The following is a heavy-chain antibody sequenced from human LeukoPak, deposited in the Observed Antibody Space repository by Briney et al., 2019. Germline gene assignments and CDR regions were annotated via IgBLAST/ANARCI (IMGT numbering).Heavy chain of an antibody. CDR1: GGTFANYA. Sequence: GASVKVSCKASGGTFANYAISWVRKAPGQGLEWMGGIIPIFGTGHSAQKFQGRLTITADESTRTTYMELSSLRSEDTAVYYCAKGHNDFRQFDFWGQGTLAIVSS. J-gene: IGHJ4*02. V-gene: IGHV1-69*13. CDR3: AKGHNDFRQFDF. CDR2: IIPIFGTG. D-gene: IGHD3-3*01.